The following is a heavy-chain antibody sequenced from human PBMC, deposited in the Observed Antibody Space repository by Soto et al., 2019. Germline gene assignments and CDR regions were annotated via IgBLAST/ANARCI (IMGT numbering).Heavy chain of an antibody. Sequence: QVQLQQWGAGLVKPSETLSLSCAVYGQSFSGHSWAWIRQPPGKGLEWIGEINESGSTYYNPSLKRRVTISTDTSKNKFSLKLGSLSAADTAAYFCARGSGIVALPGELEDVKYDYWGQGTLVNVSS. J-gene: IGHJ4*02. V-gene: IGHV4-34*01. CDR2: INESGST. CDR3: ARGSGIVALPGELEDVKYDY. CDR1: GQSFSGHS. D-gene: IGHD1-1*01.